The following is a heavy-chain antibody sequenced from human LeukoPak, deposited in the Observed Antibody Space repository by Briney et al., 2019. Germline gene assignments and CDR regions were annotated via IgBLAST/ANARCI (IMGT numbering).Heavy chain of an antibody. D-gene: IGHD3-3*01. J-gene: IGHJ4*02. Sequence: GGSLRLSCAASGFTFSNARMSWVRQAPGKGLEWVGRIKSKTDGGTTDYAAPVKGRFTISRDDSKNTLYLQMNSLKTEDTAVYYCTTDHGGIFGVVIDYWGQGTLVTVSS. CDR1: GFTFSNAR. CDR2: IKSKTDGGTT. CDR3: TTDHGGIFGVVIDY. V-gene: IGHV3-15*01.